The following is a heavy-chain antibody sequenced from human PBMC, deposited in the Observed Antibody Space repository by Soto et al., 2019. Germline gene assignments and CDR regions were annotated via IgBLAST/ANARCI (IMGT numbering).Heavy chain of an antibody. CDR2: IYWDDDK. Sequence: QITLKESGPTLVKPTQTLTLTCTFSGFSLSSTRMAVGWIRQPPGKALEWLALIYWDDDKRYSPFLKSRLTIPKDTSKYQGVLTMSNMDPVDTARYYCAHIVVAGLGYYFDYWGQGTLVTVSS. CDR3: AHIVVAGLGYYFDY. CDR1: GFSLSSTRMA. D-gene: IGHD6-19*01. V-gene: IGHV2-5*02. J-gene: IGHJ4*02.